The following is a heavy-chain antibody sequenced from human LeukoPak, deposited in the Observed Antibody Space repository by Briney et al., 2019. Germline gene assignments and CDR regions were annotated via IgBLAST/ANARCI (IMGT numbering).Heavy chain of an antibody. J-gene: IGHJ4*02. V-gene: IGHV4-61*09. Sequence: SETLSLTCTVSGGSISSGSYDWYWIRQPAGKGLEWIGHLYTSGSMSYNPSLKSRVTISVDTSKNQYSLKPTSVTAADTAVYYCTKGRGIWGQGTLVTVSS. CDR2: LYTSGSM. CDR1: GGSISSGSYD. CDR3: TKGRGI. D-gene: IGHD3-10*01.